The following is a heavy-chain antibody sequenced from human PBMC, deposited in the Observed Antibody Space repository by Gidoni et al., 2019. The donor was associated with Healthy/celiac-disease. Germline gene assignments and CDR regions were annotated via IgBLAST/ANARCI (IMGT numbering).Heavy chain of an antibody. J-gene: IGHJ4*02. V-gene: IGHV3-11*01. CDR1: GFTFSDYY. D-gene: IGHD6-13*01. CDR3: AREVDTAAAGFDY. CDR2: IRSSGSTI. Sequence: VQLVESRGGLVKPGGSLRLSCSASGFTFSDYYMSWIRQAPGKGLEWVSYIRSSGSTIYYEDSVKGRCTIARDNAKNSLYLQMNSLRAEDTAVYYGAREVDTAAAGFDYWGQGTLVTVSS.